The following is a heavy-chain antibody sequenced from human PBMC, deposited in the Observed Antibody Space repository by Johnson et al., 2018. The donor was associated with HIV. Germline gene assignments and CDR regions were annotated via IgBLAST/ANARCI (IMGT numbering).Heavy chain of an antibody. V-gene: IGHV3-23*04. Sequence: VQLVESGGGVVQPGRSLRLSCAASGFTFSSYAMSWVRQAPGKGLEWVSAISGSGGSTYYADSVKGRFTISRDNSKNTLYLQMNSLRDEDTAVYCCARPYILLQLVSAFDIWGQGTMVTVSS. CDR2: ISGSGGST. D-gene: IGHD6-6*01. CDR1: GFTFSSYA. J-gene: IGHJ3*02. CDR3: ARPYILLQLVSAFDI.